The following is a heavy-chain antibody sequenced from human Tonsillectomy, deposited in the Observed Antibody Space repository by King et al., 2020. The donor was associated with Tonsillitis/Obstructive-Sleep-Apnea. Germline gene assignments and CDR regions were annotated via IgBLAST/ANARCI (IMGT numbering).Heavy chain of an antibody. CDR3: TRDIRGNYDFWSGYPGY. V-gene: IGHV3-48*02. CDR2: ISGSGNTI. J-gene: IGHJ4*02. CDR1: GFTFNFYS. Sequence: VQLVESGGGLIQPGGSLRLSCAASGFTFNFYSMDWVRQAPGKGLEWVSYISGSGNTIYYADSVKGRFTISRDNDKSSLYLQMNRLRDEDTAVYYCTRDIRGNYDFWSGYPGYWGQGTLVTVSS. D-gene: IGHD3-3*01.